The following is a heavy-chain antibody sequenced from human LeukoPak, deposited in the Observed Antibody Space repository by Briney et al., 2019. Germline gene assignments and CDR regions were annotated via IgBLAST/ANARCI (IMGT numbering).Heavy chain of an antibody. J-gene: IGHJ5*02. Sequence: ASVKVSCKASGYTFTTYYIHWVRQAPGQGLEWMGIINPSGGSTSYAQKFQGRVTMTEDTSTDTAYMELSSLRSEDTAVYYCATDHYDSSGYYGNWFDPWGQGTLVTVSS. CDR1: GYTFTTYY. CDR2: INPSGGST. D-gene: IGHD3-22*01. V-gene: IGHV1-46*01. CDR3: ATDHYDSSGYYGNWFDP.